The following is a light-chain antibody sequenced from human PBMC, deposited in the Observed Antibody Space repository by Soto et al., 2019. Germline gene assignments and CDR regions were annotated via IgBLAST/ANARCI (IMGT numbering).Light chain of an antibody. CDR1: QSITSSY. Sequence: EIVLTQSPGTLSLSPGERATLSCRASQSITSSYLAWYQQKPGQAPSLLIYGASRRATDIPDRFSGSGSGTDFTLTISRLEPEDFAVYYCQLYDSSSYPYTFGQGTKLEI. J-gene: IGKJ2*01. CDR2: GAS. CDR3: QLYDSSSYPYT. V-gene: IGKV3-20*01.